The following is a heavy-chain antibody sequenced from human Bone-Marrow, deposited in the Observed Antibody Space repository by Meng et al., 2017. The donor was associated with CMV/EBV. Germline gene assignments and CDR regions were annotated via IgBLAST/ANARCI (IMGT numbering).Heavy chain of an antibody. CDR2: INPSGGST. D-gene: IGHD3-22*01. Sequence: YYMHWVRQAPGQGLEWMGIINPSGGSTSYAQKFQGGVTMTRDTSTSTVYMELSSLRSEDTAVYYCARGSYVDSSGYYYAGHDNWFDPWGQGTLVTVSS. V-gene: IGHV1-46*01. CDR3: ARGSYVDSSGYYYAGHDNWFDP. CDR1: YY. J-gene: IGHJ5*02.